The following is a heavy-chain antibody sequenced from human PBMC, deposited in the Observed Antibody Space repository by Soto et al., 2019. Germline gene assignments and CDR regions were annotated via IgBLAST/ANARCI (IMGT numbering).Heavy chain of an antibody. D-gene: IGHD1-1*01. Sequence: GESLKISCKGSGYSFTSYWIGWVRQMPGKGLEWMGIIYPGDSDTRYSPSFQGQVTISADKSISTAYLQWSSLKASDTAMYYCARFRDWTDPVGSYCFYGTVEWGQGNMLTVSS. V-gene: IGHV5-51*01. J-gene: IGHJ6*02. CDR3: ARFRDWTDPVGSYCFYGTVE. CDR2: IYPGDSDT. CDR1: GYSFTSYW.